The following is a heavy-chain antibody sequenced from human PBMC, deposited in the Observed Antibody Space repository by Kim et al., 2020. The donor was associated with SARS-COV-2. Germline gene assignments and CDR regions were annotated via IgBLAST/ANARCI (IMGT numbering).Heavy chain of an antibody. D-gene: IGHD6-6*01. J-gene: IGHJ4*02. Sequence: YSADYVKGRYTISRDNAKNLLYLQRSSLRAEDTALYYCARDKRVSSSPSDFWGQGTQVTVSS. V-gene: IGHV3-11*01. CDR3: ARDKRVSSSPSDF.